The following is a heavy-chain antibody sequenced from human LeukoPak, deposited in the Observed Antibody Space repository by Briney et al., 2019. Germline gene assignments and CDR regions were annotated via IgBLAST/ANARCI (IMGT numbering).Heavy chain of an antibody. CDR3: ARDTEGSGWYYYYYYYMDV. D-gene: IGHD6-19*01. CDR1: GFTFSWYS. Sequence: GGSLRLSCVASGFTFSWYSMHWVRQAPGKGLEWVSSVTSSSTYVYYGDSVKGRFTISRDNAKNSLHLQMNSLRGEDTAVYYCARDTEGSGWYYYYYYYMDVWGKGTTVTVSS. J-gene: IGHJ6*03. V-gene: IGHV3-21*01. CDR2: VTSSSTYV.